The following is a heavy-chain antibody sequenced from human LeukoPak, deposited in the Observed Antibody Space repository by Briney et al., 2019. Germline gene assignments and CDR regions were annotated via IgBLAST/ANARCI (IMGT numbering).Heavy chain of an antibody. D-gene: IGHD6-13*01. CDR3: ARQERGIAAAAWFDP. J-gene: IGHJ5*02. V-gene: IGHV5-10-1*01. Sequence: GESLKISCKGSGYSLTSYWISWVRQMPGKGLEWMGRIDPSDSYTNYSPSFQGHVTISADKSISTAYLQWSSLKASDTAMYYCARQERGIAAAAWFDPWGQGTLVTVSS. CDR1: GYSLTSYW. CDR2: IDPSDSYT.